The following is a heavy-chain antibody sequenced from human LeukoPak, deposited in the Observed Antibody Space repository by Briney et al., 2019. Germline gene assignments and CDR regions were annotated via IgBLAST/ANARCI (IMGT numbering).Heavy chain of an antibody. J-gene: IGHJ4*02. CDR1: GGTFISYA. CDR2: IIPIFGTA. V-gene: IGHV1-69*05. Sequence: SVKVSCKASGGTFISYAISWVRQAPGQGLEWMGRIIPIFGTANYAQKFQGRVTITTDESTSTAYMELSSLRSEDTAVYYCARDSGYYDSSGYYRRFDYWGQGTLVTVSS. CDR3: ARDSGYYDSSGYYRRFDY. D-gene: IGHD3-22*01.